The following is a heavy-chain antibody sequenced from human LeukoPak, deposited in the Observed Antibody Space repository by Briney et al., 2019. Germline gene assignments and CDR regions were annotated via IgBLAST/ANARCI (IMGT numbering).Heavy chain of an antibody. Sequence: ASVKVSRKASGYTFTGNYMYWVRQAPGQGLEWMGWINPNSGGTNYAQKFQGRVTMTRDTSISTAYMELSRLRSDDTAVYYCTRAAYCSGGSCSDWFDPWGQGTLVTVSS. CDR3: TRAAYCSGGSCSDWFDP. V-gene: IGHV1-2*02. CDR1: GYTFTGNY. D-gene: IGHD2-15*01. J-gene: IGHJ5*02. CDR2: INPNSGGT.